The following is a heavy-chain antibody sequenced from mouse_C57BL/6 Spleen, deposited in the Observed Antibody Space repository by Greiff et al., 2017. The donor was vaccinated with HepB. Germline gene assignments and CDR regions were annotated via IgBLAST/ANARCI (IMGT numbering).Heavy chain of an antibody. Sequence: EVQLQQSGGGLVKPGGSLKLSCAASGFTFSDYGMHWVRQAPEKGLEWVAYISSGSSTIYYADTVKGRFTISRDNAKNTLFLQMTSLRSEDTAMYYCARTYYYGSRYYYAMDYWGQGTSVTVSS. CDR2: ISSGSSTI. CDR1: GFTFSDYG. D-gene: IGHD1-1*01. CDR3: ARTYYYGSRYYYAMDY. J-gene: IGHJ4*01. V-gene: IGHV5-17*01.